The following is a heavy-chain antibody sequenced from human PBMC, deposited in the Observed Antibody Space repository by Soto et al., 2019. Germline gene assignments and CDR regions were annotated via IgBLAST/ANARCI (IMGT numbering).Heavy chain of an antibody. V-gene: IGHV3-7*04. CDR3: VRDAHRGGDFDY. D-gene: IGHD3-10*01. CDR2: IKPDGSEQ. CDR1: GFTFTSYW. Sequence: EVQLVESGGGLVQPGGSLRLSCAASGFTFTSYWMVWVRQAPGKGLEWVANIKPDGSEQYYVDSVKGRFTISRDNARNSLYLQMNSLRAEDTAVYYCVRDAHRGGDFDYWGQGTLVTVSS. J-gene: IGHJ4*02.